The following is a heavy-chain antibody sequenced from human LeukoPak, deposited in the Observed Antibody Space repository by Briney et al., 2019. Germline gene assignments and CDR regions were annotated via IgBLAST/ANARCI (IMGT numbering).Heavy chain of an antibody. CDR2: ITSSSSSI. D-gene: IGHD3-9*01. Sequence: GGSLRLSCVASGFTFSIYTMSWVRQAPGKGLEWVSSITSSSSSIYSADSVKGRLTISRDNAKNSLYLEMNSLRDEDTAVYYCARGHLETISGARLDHWGQGALVTVSS. CDR1: GFTFSIYT. J-gene: IGHJ4*02. V-gene: IGHV3-21*01. CDR3: ARGHLETISGARLDH.